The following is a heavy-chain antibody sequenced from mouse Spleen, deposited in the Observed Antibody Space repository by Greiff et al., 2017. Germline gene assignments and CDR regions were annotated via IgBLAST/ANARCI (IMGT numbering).Heavy chain of an antibody. D-gene: IGHD2-2*01. CDR3: ARYGYDEGWFAY. J-gene: IGHJ3*01. V-gene: IGHV1-66*01. Sequence: QVQLKESGPELVKPGASVKISCKASGYSFTSYYIHWVKQRPGQGLEWIGWIYPGSGNTKYNEKFKGKATLTADKSSSTAYMQLSSLTSEDSAVYYCARYGYDEGWFAYWGQGTLVTVSA. CDR1: GYSFTSYY. CDR2: IYPGSGNT.